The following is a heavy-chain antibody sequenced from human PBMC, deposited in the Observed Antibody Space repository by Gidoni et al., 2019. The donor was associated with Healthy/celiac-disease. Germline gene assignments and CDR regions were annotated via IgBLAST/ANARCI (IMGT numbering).Heavy chain of an antibody. Sequence: QVQLQQWGAGLLKPSETLSLTCAVHGGSFSGYYWSWIRQPPGKGLEWIGEINHSGSTNYNPSLKSRVTISVDTSKNQFSLKLSSVTAADTAVYYCARHRPRIQLWFGGAFDIWGQGTMVTVSS. CDR3: ARHRPRIQLWFGGAFDI. CDR1: GGSFSGYY. D-gene: IGHD5-18*01. CDR2: INHSGST. J-gene: IGHJ3*02. V-gene: IGHV4-34*01.